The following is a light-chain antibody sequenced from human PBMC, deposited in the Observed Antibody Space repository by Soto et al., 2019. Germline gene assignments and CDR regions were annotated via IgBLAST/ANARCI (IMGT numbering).Light chain of an antibody. J-gene: IGLJ1*01. CDR3: CSYVGATTYV. CDR2: EGI. Sequence: LTQPASVSGSPGQSITISCTGTSSTVGGFNVVSWYQQHPGKAPKVIIYEGIKRPSGISNRFSGSNSGSTASLTISGLQAEDEADYYCCSYVGATTYVFGTGTKV. CDR1: SSTVGGFNV. V-gene: IGLV2-23*01.